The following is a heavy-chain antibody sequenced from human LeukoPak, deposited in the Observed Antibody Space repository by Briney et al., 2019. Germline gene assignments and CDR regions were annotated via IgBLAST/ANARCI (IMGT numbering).Heavy chain of an antibody. Sequence: PSETLSLTCIVSGGSISSYYWSWIRQPPGKGLEWIGYIYSSGSTNSNPSLKSRVTISVDTSKSQFSLKMTSVTAADTAVYYCARQESGGRAFDIWGQGTMVTVSS. J-gene: IGHJ3*02. D-gene: IGHD1-26*01. CDR2: IYSSGST. CDR3: ARQESGGRAFDI. CDR1: GGSISSYY. V-gene: IGHV4-59*08.